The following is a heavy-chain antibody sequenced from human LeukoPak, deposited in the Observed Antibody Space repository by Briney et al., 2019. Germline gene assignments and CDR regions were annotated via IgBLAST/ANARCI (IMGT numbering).Heavy chain of an antibody. Sequence: PGGSLRLSCAASGFTFSSYAMHWVRQAPGKGLEWVAVISYDGSNKYYADSVKGRFTISRDNSKNTLYLQLNSLRAEDTALYYCAKKAVADYYYYYYMDVWGKGTTVTISS. J-gene: IGHJ6*03. V-gene: IGHV3-30*04. CDR2: ISYDGSNK. CDR1: GFTFSSYA. CDR3: AKKAVADYYYYYYMDV. D-gene: IGHD6-19*01.